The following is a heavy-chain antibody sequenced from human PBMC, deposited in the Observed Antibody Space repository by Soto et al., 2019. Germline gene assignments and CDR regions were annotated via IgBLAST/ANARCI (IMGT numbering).Heavy chain of an antibody. D-gene: IGHD1-7*01. CDR1: GYIFTNYG. Sequence: ASVKVSCKTSGYIFTNYGISWVRQAPGQGLEWMGWINVNGGNTNYAQNLQGRVILTTDTSTSTAYMELWGLTSVDTAVYYCARDWNYIFDYWGQGSLVTVS. J-gene: IGHJ4*02. V-gene: IGHV1-18*01. CDR3: ARDWNYIFDY. CDR2: INVNGGNT.